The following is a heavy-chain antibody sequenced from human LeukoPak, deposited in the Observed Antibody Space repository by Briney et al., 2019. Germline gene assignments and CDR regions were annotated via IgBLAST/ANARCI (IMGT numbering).Heavy chain of an antibody. V-gene: IGHV4-34*01. Sequence: PSETLSLTCAVYGGSFSGYYWSWIRQPPGKGLEWIGEINHSGSTNYNPSLKSRVTISVDTSKNQFSLKLSSVTAADTAVYYCARAHFPGYFDYWGQGTLVTVSS. CDR1: GGSFSGYY. CDR3: ARAHFPGYFDY. J-gene: IGHJ4*02. D-gene: IGHD3-3*02. CDR2: INHSGST.